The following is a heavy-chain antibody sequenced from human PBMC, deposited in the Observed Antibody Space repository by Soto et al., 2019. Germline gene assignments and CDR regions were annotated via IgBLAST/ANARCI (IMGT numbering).Heavy chain of an antibody. J-gene: IGHJ4*02. CDR1: GYTFTSYG. CDR2: VSAYNGNT. CDR3: ARDRYYYDSSGYYYFVFSDY. V-gene: IGHV1-18*01. D-gene: IGHD3-22*01. Sequence: ASVKVSCKASGYTFTSYGISWVRQAPGQGLEWMGWVSAYNGNTNYAQKLQGRVTMTTDTPTSTAYMELRSLRSDDTAVYYCARDRYYYDSSGYYYFVFSDYWGQGTLVTVSS.